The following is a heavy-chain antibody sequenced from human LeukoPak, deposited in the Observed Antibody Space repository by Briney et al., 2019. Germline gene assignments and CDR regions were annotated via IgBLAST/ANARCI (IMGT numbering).Heavy chain of an antibody. CDR2: INHSGST. J-gene: IGHJ4*02. V-gene: IGHV4-34*01. Sequence: SSETLSLTCAVYGGSFSGYYWSWIRQPPGKGLEWIGEINHSGSTNYNPSLKSRVTISVDTSKNQFSLKLSSVTAADTAVYYCARGRGDYWGQGTLVTVSS. CDR1: GGSFSGYY. D-gene: IGHD3-10*01. CDR3: ARGRGDY.